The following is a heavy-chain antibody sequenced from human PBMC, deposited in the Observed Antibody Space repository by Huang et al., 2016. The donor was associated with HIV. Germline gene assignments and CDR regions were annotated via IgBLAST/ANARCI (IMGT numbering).Heavy chain of an antibody. CDR3: ARQHTGYHIFDL. J-gene: IGHJ6*02. V-gene: IGHV5-51*01. CDR2: IYPADSDI. D-gene: IGHD3-9*01. CDR1: GYSFSSYW. Sequence: EVQLVQSGAEVKKPGESLKISCRVSGYSFSSYWSGWVRQRPGRGLAWIGVIYPADSDIKYSPSFKDQVIISVDKSFDIAYLQWRGLRASDTATYYCARQHTGYHIFDLWGQGTTVTVSS.